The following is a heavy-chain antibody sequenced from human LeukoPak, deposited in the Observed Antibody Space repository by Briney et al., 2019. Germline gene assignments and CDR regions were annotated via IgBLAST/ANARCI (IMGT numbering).Heavy chain of an antibody. CDR2: ISGADGTM. J-gene: IGHJ4*02. CDR1: GFNLRSYE. D-gene: IGHD2-2*01. Sequence: GGSLRLSCAASGFNLRSYEMNWVRQAPGKGLEWVSYISGADGTMYYADSVKGRFTISRDNAKNSLYLQMNSLRAEDTAVYYCAKDQHIVVVPAATSLGYWGQGTLVTVSS. V-gene: IGHV3-48*03. CDR3: AKDQHIVVVPAATSLGY.